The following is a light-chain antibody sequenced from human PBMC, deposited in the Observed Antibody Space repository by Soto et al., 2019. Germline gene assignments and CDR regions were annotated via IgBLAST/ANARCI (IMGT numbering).Light chain of an antibody. Sequence: EVLMTQSPATLSVSPGERATLSCRASQSVSSNLAWYQQKVGQAPRLLIYGASIRATGIPARFSGSGSGTEFTLTISSLQSEVFAVYFCQQYNNWPPLTFGGGTKVEIK. J-gene: IGKJ4*01. CDR1: QSVSSN. CDR2: GAS. V-gene: IGKV3D-15*01. CDR3: QQYNNWPPLT.